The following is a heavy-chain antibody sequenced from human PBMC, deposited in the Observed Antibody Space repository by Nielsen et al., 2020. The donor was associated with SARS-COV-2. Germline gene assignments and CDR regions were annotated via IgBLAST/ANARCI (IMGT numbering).Heavy chain of an antibody. J-gene: IGHJ4*02. D-gene: IGHD3-22*01. Sequence: GESLKISCVASEISFSSYAMHWVRQAPGKGLEYVSAISSNGGSTYYANSVKGRFTISRDNSKNTLYLQMGSLRAEDMAVYYCARPTYYYDSSGYKYWGQGTLVTVSS. V-gene: IGHV3-64*01. CDR1: EISFSSYA. CDR2: ISSNGGST. CDR3: ARPTYYYDSSGYKY.